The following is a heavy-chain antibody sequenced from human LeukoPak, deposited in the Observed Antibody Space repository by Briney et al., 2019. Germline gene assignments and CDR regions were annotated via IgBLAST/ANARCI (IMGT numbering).Heavy chain of an antibody. J-gene: IGHJ4*02. CDR1: GFTFDDYA. Sequence: PGGFLRLSCAASGFTFDDYAMHWVRQAPGKGLEWVSGISWNSGSIGYADSVKGRFTISRDNAKNSLYLQMNSLRAEDTAVYYCAKQRYGGEDSWGQGTLVTVSS. CDR3: AKQRYGGEDS. V-gene: IGHV3-9*01. CDR2: ISWNSGSI. D-gene: IGHD3-16*01.